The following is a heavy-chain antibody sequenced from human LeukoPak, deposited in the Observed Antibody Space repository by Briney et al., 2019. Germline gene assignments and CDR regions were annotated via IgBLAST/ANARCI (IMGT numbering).Heavy chain of an antibody. CDR3: ARHPNSAPRPNFFDS. CDR1: GYIFTDYW. V-gene: IGHV5-51*01. J-gene: IGHJ4*02. CDR2: IYPGDSDA. D-gene: IGHD6-6*01. Sequence: GESLKISCKGSGYIFTDYWIGWVRQMPGKGVEWMGVIYPGDSDARYSTSFQGQVTISADKSITTAYLQWISLKASDTAMYYCARHPNSAPRPNFFDSRGPGTLVTVSS.